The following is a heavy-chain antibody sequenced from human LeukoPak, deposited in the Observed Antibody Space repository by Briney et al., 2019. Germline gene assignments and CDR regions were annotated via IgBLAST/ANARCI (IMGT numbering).Heavy chain of an antibody. Sequence: GESLKISCKGSGYSFTSYWIGWVRQMPGRGLERMGIIYPGDSDTRYSPSFQGQVTISADKSISTAYLQWGSLKASDTAMYYCARLPLRAAAAGFALGNWFDPWGQGSLVTVSS. D-gene: IGHD6-13*01. CDR1: GYSFTSYW. CDR2: IYPGDSDT. CDR3: ARLPLRAAAAGFALGNWFDP. J-gene: IGHJ5*02. V-gene: IGHV5-51*01.